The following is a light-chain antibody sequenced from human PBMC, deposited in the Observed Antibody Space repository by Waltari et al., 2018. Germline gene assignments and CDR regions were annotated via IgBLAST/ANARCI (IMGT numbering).Light chain of an antibody. CDR1: QSISSW. Sequence: DIQMTQSPSTLSASVGDRVTITCRASQSISSWLAWYQQKPGKDPKLLIYKASSLESGVPSRFSRSGSGTEFTLTISSLQPDDFATYYCQQYNSYPWTFGQGTKVEIK. V-gene: IGKV1-5*03. CDR2: KAS. CDR3: QQYNSYPWT. J-gene: IGKJ1*01.